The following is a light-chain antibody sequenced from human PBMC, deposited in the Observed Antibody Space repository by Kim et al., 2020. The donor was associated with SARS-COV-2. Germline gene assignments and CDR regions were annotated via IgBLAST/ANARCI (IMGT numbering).Light chain of an antibody. CDR3: CSYAGSYTLL. Sequence: GQSVTISCTGTSRDVGGYDYVSWYQQHPGKAPKLMIYDVNERPSGVPDRFSGSKSGNTASLTISGLQADDEADYYCCSYAGSYTLLFGGGTQLTVL. CDR2: DVN. J-gene: IGLJ2*01. V-gene: IGLV2-11*01. CDR1: SRDVGGYDY.